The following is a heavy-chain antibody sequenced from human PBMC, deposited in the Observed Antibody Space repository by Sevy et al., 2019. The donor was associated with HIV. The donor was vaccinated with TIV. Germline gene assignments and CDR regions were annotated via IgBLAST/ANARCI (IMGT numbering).Heavy chain of an antibody. V-gene: IGHV4-61*01. CDR3: ARHMRRGSSYFDY. Sequence: SETLSLTCTVSGGSVSSGSYYWSWIRQRPGKGLEWSAYIYYSGSTNYNPSLKSRVTMSVDTSKNQFSLKLSSVTAADTAVYYSARHMRRGSSYFDYWGQGTLVTVSS. J-gene: IGHJ4*02. D-gene: IGHD6-6*01. CDR1: GGSVSSGSYY. CDR2: IYYSGST.